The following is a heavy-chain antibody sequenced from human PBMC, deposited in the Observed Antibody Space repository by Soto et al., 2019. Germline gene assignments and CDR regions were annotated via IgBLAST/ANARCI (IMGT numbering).Heavy chain of an antibody. V-gene: IGHV1-2*02. CDR3: ARAQSRVDYYYYGMDV. CDR1: GYTFTGYY. CDR2: INPNSGGT. J-gene: IGHJ6*02. Sequence: VASVKVSCKASGYTFTGYYMHWVRQAPGQGLEWMGWINPNSGGTNYAQKFQGRVTMTRDTSISTAYMELSRLRSDDTAVYYCARAQSRVDYYYYGMDVWGQGTTVTV.